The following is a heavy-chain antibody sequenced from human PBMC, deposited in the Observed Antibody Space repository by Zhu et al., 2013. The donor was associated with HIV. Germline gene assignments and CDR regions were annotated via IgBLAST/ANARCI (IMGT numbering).Heavy chain of an antibody. Sequence: QVQLVQSGAEVKKPGASVKVSCKASGYTFTGYYMHWVRQAPGQGLEWMGWINPNSGGTNYAQKFQGRVTMTRDTSISTAYMELSRLRSDDTAVYYCARAVYSSSWSLRYYYGMDVWGQGTTVTVSS. J-gene: IGHJ6*02. V-gene: IGHV1-2*02. CDR3: ARAVYSSSWSLRYYYGMDV. CDR2: INPNSGGT. D-gene: IGHD6-13*01. CDR1: GYTFTGYY.